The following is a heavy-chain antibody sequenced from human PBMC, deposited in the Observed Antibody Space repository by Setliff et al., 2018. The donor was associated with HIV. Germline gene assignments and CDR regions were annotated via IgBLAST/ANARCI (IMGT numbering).Heavy chain of an antibody. D-gene: IGHD3-22*01. Sequence: PSETLSLTCTVSGGSISTSNWWGWIRQTPGKGLEWIGYIYHSGNTYYNPSLKSRVSISVDRSKNNFSLRLTSVTAADTAVYFCARLRITMIMMLNYFDYWGQGTLVTVSS. CDR2: IYHSGNT. J-gene: IGHJ4*02. V-gene: IGHV4-28*01. CDR1: GGSISTSNW. CDR3: ARLRITMIMMLNYFDY.